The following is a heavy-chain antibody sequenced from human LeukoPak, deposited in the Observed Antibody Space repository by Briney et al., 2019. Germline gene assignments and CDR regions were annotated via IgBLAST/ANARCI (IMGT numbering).Heavy chain of an antibody. V-gene: IGHV4-59*01. D-gene: IGHD3-22*01. Sequence: SETLSLTCTVSGGSISDFYWSWIRQPPGKGLEWLGYIFYSRGATYNPSLKSRATISVDTSKNLFSLKLTSVTAADTAVYYCARDRGYYDSVGYRLRFDYWGRGTLVTVSA. CDR1: GGSISDFY. CDR3: ARDRGYYDSVGYRLRFDY. CDR2: IFYSRGA. J-gene: IGHJ4*02.